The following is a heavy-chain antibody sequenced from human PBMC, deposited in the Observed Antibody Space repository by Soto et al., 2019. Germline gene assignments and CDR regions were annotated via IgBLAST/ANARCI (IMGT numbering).Heavy chain of an antibody. CDR2: ISAYNGNT. Sequence: GASVKVSYKASGYTFTSYGISWVRQAPGQGLDCIGWISAYNGNTNYAQKLQGRVTMTTDTSTSTAYMELRSLRSDDTAVYYCARMATFGALNWFDPWGQGTLVTVSS. D-gene: IGHD3-16*01. CDR3: ARMATFGALNWFDP. CDR1: GYTFTSYG. J-gene: IGHJ5*02. V-gene: IGHV1-18*01.